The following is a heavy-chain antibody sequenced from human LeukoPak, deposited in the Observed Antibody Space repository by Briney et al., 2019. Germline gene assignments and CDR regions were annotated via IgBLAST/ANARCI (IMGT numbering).Heavy chain of an antibody. CDR2: ISSSSSYI. J-gene: IGHJ4*02. Sequence: GGSLRLSCAASGFTFSSYGMSWVRQAPGKGLEWVSSISSSSSYIYYADSVEGRFTISRDNAKNSLYLQMNSLRAEDTAVYYCARSVAGTGFDYWGQGTLVTVSS. CDR3: ARSVAGTGFDY. CDR1: GFTFSSYG. V-gene: IGHV3-21*01. D-gene: IGHD6-19*01.